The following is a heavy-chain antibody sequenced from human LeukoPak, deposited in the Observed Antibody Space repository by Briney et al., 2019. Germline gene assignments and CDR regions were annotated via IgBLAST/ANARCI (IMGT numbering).Heavy chain of an antibody. J-gene: IGHJ4*02. D-gene: IGHD4-17*01. Sequence: GGSLRLSCVASGFTFGSYAMKWVRQAPGPGLERVSVVSVSGEETYFADSVKDRFTITRDNSKNTLYLQMNSLRAENTALYYCAKLTTWNTHYPIDYWGQGTLVTVSS. CDR3: AKLTTWNTHYPIDY. CDR2: VSVSGEET. V-gene: IGHV3-23*01. CDR1: GFTFGSYA.